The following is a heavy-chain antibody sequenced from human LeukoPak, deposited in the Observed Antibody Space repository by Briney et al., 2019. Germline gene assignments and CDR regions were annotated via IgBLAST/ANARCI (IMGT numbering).Heavy chain of an antibody. CDR2: ISAYKGNT. Sequence: VASVKVSCKASGYPFASYGVSWVRQAPGQGLEWMGWISAYKGNTNYAQKFQGRVTITTETSTSTAYMELRSLRSDDTAVYYCARDHGGKVDRYFDVWGRGTLVTVSS. CDR1: GYPFASYG. V-gene: IGHV1-18*01. CDR3: ARDHGGKVDRYFDV. D-gene: IGHD2-15*01. J-gene: IGHJ2*01.